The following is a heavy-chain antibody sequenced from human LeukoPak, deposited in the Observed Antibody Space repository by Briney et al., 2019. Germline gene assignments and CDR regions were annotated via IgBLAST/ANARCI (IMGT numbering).Heavy chain of an antibody. Sequence: GGSLRLSCAASVFTFSSYAMSWVRQAPWKGLEGVSAISGSGGSTYYAASVQGRFTISRDNSKNTLCLKMNSLRAEATAVYYCAKELIAGRYYFDSWGQGTLVTVSS. CDR2: ISGSGGST. CDR1: VFTFSSYA. J-gene: IGHJ4*02. V-gene: IGHV3-23*01. D-gene: IGHD6-6*01. CDR3: AKELIAGRYYFDS.